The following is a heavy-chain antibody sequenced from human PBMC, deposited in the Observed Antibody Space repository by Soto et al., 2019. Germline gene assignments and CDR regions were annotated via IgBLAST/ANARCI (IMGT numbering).Heavy chain of an antibody. D-gene: IGHD3-10*01. V-gene: IGHV3-23*01. CDR1: GFTFSSYA. Sequence: ESGGGLVQPGGSLRLSCAASGFTFSSYAMSWVRQAPGKGLEWVSAISGSGGSTYYADSVKGRFTISRDNSKNTLYLQMNSLRAEDTAVYYCAKRHRGFFISYYYYYGMDVWGQGTTVTVSS. CDR2: ISGSGGST. CDR3: AKRHRGFFISYYYYYGMDV. J-gene: IGHJ6*02.